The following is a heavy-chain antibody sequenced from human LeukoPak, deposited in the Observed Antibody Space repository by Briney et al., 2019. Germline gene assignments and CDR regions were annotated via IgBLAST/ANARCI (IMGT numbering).Heavy chain of an antibody. J-gene: IGHJ4*02. CDR3: ARDSTYYYDSSGYYDY. Sequence: GASVKVSCKASGGTFSSYAINWVRQAPGEGLEWMGRINPILGTANYAQKFQGRVTITADKSTSTAYMELSSLRSEDTAVYYCARDSTYYYDSSGYYDYWGQGTLVTVSS. CDR1: GGTFSSYA. CDR2: INPILGTA. D-gene: IGHD3-22*01. V-gene: IGHV1-69*04.